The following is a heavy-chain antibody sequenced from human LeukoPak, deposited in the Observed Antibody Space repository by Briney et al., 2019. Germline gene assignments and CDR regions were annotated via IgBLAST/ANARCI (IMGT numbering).Heavy chain of an antibody. CDR1: GGSISSSSYY. Sequence: SETLSLTCTVSGGSISSSSYYWGWIRQPPGKGLECIGNIYYRGDTYYSPSLKSRVTMSVDTSKNQFSLKLSSVTAADTSVYYCARHQNTALVTAVLDYWGQGTLVTVSS. CDR3: ARHQNTALVTAVLDY. D-gene: IGHD5-18*01. V-gene: IGHV4-39*01. CDR2: IYYRGDT. J-gene: IGHJ4*02.